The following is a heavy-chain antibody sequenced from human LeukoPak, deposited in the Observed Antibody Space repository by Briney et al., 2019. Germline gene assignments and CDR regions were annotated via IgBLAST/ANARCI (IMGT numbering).Heavy chain of an antibody. V-gene: IGHV4-59*12. Sequence: PSETLSLTCIVSGGTLNSFYWSWIRQPPGRGLEWIGYVYYTGSTTYNPSLKSRLTMTADTSHNQFSLRLISVTAADTAVYYCARSYYDSSGYYCDAFDIWGQGTMVTVSS. CDR3: ARSYYDSSGYYCDAFDI. CDR1: GGTLNSFY. D-gene: IGHD3-22*01. J-gene: IGHJ3*02. CDR2: VYYTGST.